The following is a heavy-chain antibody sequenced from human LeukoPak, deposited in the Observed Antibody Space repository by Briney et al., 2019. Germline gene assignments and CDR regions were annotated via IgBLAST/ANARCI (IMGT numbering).Heavy chain of an antibody. J-gene: IGHJ3*02. CDR2: IFYSGRN. Sequence: SETLSLTCTVSGGSISTNYWSWIRQPPGKGLEWIGNIFYSGRNNYNPSLRSRVTMSVDTSKNQFSLKLSSVTAADTAVYYCARGGSIVGATPHDTFDIWGQGTMVTVSS. D-gene: IGHD1-26*01. CDR1: GGSISTNY. V-gene: IGHV4-59*01. CDR3: ARGGSIVGATPHDTFDI.